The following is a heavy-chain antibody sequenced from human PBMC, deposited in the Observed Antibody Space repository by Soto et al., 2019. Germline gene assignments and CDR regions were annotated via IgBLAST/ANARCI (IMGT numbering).Heavy chain of an antibody. J-gene: IGHJ4*02. D-gene: IGHD5-12*01. CDR3: SRDPVEGYAFFDY. CDR1: GDSISGYH. CDR2: IHNSGST. Sequence: QVQLQESGPGLVKPSETLSLTCTVSGDSISGYHWNWIRQPPGKGVEWIGYIHNSGSTTYNSSLKSRVTISIDTSKKQSSLKLTSVTTADTAVYYCSRDPVEGYAFFDYWGQGTLVTVSS. V-gene: IGHV4-59*01.